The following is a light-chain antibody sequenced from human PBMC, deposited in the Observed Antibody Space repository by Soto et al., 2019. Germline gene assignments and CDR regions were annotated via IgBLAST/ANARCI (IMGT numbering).Light chain of an antibody. J-gene: IGLJ1*01. Sequence: QSVLTQPPSVSGAPGQRVTISCTGSSSNIGAGYDVHWYQQLPGTAPKLLIYGNSNRPSGVPDRFSGSKSGTSASLAITGLQAEDGADYYCQSYDSSLSGHYVFGTGTKLTVL. CDR1: SSNIGAGYD. CDR2: GNS. V-gene: IGLV1-40*01. CDR3: QSYDSSLSGHYV.